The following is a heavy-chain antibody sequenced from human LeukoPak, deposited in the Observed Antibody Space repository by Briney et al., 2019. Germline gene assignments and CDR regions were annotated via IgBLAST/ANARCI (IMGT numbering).Heavy chain of an antibody. J-gene: IGHJ5*02. Sequence: SETLSLTCTVSGGSISSYYWSWIRQPPGKGLEWIGYIYYSGSTNYNPSLKSRVTISVDTSKNQFSLKLSSVTAPDTAVYYCARALSETYYDILTGYYIPRVNWFDPWGQGTLVTVSS. V-gene: IGHV4-59*01. CDR3: ARALSETYYDILTGYYIPRVNWFDP. CDR1: GGSISSYY. CDR2: IYYSGST. D-gene: IGHD3-9*01.